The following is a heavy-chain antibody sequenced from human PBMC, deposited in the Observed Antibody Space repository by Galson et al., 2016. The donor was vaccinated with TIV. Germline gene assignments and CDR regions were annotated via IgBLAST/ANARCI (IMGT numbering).Heavy chain of an antibody. CDR1: DGSINSDMYY. V-gene: IGHV4-39*01. Sequence: ETLSLTCAVSDGSINSDMYYWAWIRQAPGKGLEWVGSVWHSGAMYQNPSLRRRLTMSVDTSKKEFSLKLSSVTAADTGVYYCALRRTDGFDPELDYYGLDVWGQGTTVTVSS. J-gene: IGHJ6*02. CDR3: ALRRTDGFDPELDYYGLDV. CDR2: VWHSGAM. D-gene: IGHD1-1*01.